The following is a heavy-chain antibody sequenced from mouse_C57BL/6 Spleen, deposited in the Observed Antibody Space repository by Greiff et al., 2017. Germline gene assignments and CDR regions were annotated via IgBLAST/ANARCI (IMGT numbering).Heavy chain of an antibody. J-gene: IGHJ1*03. CDR1: GYTFTSYW. V-gene: IGHV1-53*01. Sequence: QVQLQQPGTELVKPGASVKLSCKASGYTFTSYWMHWVKQRPGQGLEWIGNINPRNGGTNYNEKFKSKATLTVDKSSSTAYMQLSSLTSEDSAVYYCARSPRLYGSSYGYFDVWGTGTTVTVSS. CDR3: ARSPRLYGSSYGYFDV. CDR2: INPRNGGT. D-gene: IGHD1-1*01.